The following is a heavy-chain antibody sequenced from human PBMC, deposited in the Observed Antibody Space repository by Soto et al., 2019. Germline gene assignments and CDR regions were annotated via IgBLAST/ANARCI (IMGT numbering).Heavy chain of an antibody. CDR1: GFTFIDYY. V-gene: IGHV3-11*01. J-gene: IGHJ1*01. D-gene: IGHD2-2*01. Sequence: GGSLILSCAASGFTFIDYYMSWIRQAPGKGLEWVSHISGSGSTIYFADSVKGRFTISRDNAKNSLYPQMNSLRAEDAAVYYCARDCSSSSCYGYFQHWGQGTRVTVSS. CDR2: ISGSGSTI. CDR3: ARDCSSSSCYGYFQH.